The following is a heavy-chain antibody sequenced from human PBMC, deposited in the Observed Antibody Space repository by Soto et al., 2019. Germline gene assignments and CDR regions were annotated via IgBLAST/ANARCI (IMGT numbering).Heavy chain of an antibody. D-gene: IGHD1-7*01. CDR2: ISGSGGST. J-gene: IGHJ3*02. V-gene: IGHV3-23*01. CDR3: AKGNSWSPALVLDI. Sequence: GGPLRLSCAASGFTFSSYAMNWVRQAPGKGLEWVSAISGSGGSTYYADSVKGRFTISRDSSKNTLYLQMNSLRAEDTAVYYCAKGNSWSPALVLDIWGQGTMVTVSS. CDR1: GFTFSSYA.